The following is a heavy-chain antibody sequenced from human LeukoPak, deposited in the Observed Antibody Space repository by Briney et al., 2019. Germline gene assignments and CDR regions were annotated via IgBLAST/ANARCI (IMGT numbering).Heavy chain of an antibody. J-gene: IGHJ4*02. CDR1: GFTFGSYA. CDR2: ISGSGGST. V-gene: IGHV3-23*01. Sequence: GGSLRLSCAASGFTFGSYAMSWVRQAPGKGLEWVSTISGSGGSTYYADSVKGRFTISRDNSKNTLYLQMNSLRAEDTAVYYCARGRENYYDSSGSLSAYWGQGTLVTVSS. D-gene: IGHD3-22*01. CDR3: ARGRENYYDSSGSLSAY.